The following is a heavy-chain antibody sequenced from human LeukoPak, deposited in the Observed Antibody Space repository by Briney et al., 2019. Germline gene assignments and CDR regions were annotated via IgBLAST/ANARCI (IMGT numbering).Heavy chain of an antibody. V-gene: IGHV4-4*07. CDR3: ARDLPGWDPIIVPPVNPRYYCMDV. CDR2: MYISGST. Sequence: SETLSLTCTVSGDSISSYYWSWIRQPAGKGLEWIGRMYISGSTDYSPSLKSRVTLSLDTSKNQFSLSLTSVTAADTAVYYCARDLPGWDPIIVPPVNPRYYCMDVWGKGTTVTVSS. CDR1: GDSISSYY. D-gene: IGHD3-22*01. J-gene: IGHJ6*04.